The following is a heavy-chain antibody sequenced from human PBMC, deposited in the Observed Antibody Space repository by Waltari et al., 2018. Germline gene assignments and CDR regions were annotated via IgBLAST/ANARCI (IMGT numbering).Heavy chain of an antibody. CDR2: ISYDGSNK. Sequence: QVQLVESGGGVVQPGRSLRLSCAASGFTFSSYAMHWVRQAPGKGLEWVAVISYDGSNKYYADSVKGRFTISRDNSKNTLYLQMNSLRVEDTAVYYCARDLNVQGVMGGHYGMDVWGQGTTVTVSS. J-gene: IGHJ6*02. V-gene: IGHV3-30-3*01. CDR3: ARDLNVQGVMGGHYGMDV. CDR1: GFTFSSYA. D-gene: IGHD3-10*01.